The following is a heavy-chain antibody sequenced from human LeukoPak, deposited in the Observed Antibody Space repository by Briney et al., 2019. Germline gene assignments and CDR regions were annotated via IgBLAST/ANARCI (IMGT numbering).Heavy chain of an antibody. Sequence: GGSLRLSCAASRFTFSSYWMSWVRQAPGKGLEWVANIKQDGSEKYYVDSVKGRFTISRDNAKNSLYLQMNSLRAEDTAVYYCARSDMGDSIDYWGQGTLVTVSS. CDR2: IKQDGSEK. J-gene: IGHJ4*02. D-gene: IGHD2-21*02. CDR1: RFTFSSYW. CDR3: ARSDMGDSIDY. V-gene: IGHV3-7*01.